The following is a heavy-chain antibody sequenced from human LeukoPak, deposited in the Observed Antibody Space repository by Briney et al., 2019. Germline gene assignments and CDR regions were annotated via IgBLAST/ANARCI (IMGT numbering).Heavy chain of an antibody. CDR1: GGSISSGSYY. CDR2: IYTSGST. V-gene: IGHV4-61*02. CDR3: AREGMAGTPTNWFDP. Sequence: SETLSLTCTVSGGSISSGSYYWSWIRQPAGKGLEWIGRIYTSGSTNYNPSLKSRVTISVDTSKNQFSLKLSSVTAADAAVYYCAREGMAGTPTNWFDPWGQGTLVTVSS. D-gene: IGHD1-7*01. J-gene: IGHJ5*02.